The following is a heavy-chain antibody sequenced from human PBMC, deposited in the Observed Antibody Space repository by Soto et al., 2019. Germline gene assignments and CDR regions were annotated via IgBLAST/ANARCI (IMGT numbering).Heavy chain of an antibody. Sequence: SETLSLTCTVSGGSISSSSYYWGWIRQPPGKGLEWIGSIYYSGSTYYNPSLKSRVTISVDTSKNQFSLKLSSVTAADTAVYYCASATNWNSRAFDPWGQGTLVTVSS. CDR1: GGSISSSSYY. D-gene: IGHD1-20*01. J-gene: IGHJ5*02. CDR3: ASATNWNSRAFDP. V-gene: IGHV4-39*01. CDR2: IYYSGST.